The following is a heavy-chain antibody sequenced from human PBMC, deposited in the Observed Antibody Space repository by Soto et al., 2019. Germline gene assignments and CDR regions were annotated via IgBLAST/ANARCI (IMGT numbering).Heavy chain of an antibody. CDR3: ARDQYDILTGYDWFDH. J-gene: IGHJ5*02. V-gene: IGHV4-61*01. Sequence: SETLSLTCSVSGGSISSDRNYWSWIRQSPGRGLEWIGYIYYSGTTNYNPSLKSRVTITRDTSKNQFSLKMTSVTAADTAVYYCARDQYDILTGYDWFDHWGQG. CDR1: GGSISSDRNY. CDR2: IYYSGTT. D-gene: IGHD3-9*01.